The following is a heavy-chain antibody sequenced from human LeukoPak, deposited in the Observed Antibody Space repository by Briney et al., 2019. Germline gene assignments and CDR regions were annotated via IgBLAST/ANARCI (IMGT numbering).Heavy chain of an antibody. CDR3: ARVFRFSNHLEY. Sequence: ASVKVSCKASGYTFTGYYMHWVRQAPGQGLEWMGWINPNSGGTNYAQKFQGRVTMTRDTYISTAYMELSRLRSDDTAVYYCARVFRFSNHLEYWGQGTLVTVSS. CDR1: GYTFTGYY. J-gene: IGHJ4*02. V-gene: IGHV1-2*02. D-gene: IGHD3-10*01. CDR2: INPNSGGT.